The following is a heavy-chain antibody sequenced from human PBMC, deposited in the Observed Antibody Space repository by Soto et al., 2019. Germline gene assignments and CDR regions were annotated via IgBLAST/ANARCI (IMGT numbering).Heavy chain of an antibody. CDR3: ARSIVVVTALDY. CDR2: INDGNGNT. J-gene: IGHJ4*02. V-gene: IGHV1-3*05. CDR1: GYTFTSYA. D-gene: IGHD2-21*02. Sequence: QVQLVQSGAEEKKPGASVKVSCKASGYTFTSYAMHWVRQAPGQRLEWMGWINDGNGNTKYSQKFQGRVTITRDTSASTAYMELSSLRSEDTAVNYCARSIVVVTALDYWGQGTLVTVSS.